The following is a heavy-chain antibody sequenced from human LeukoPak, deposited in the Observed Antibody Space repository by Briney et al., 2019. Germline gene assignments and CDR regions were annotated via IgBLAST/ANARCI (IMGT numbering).Heavy chain of an antibody. CDR2: IWYDGGDK. CDR1: GFTFSNYG. Sequence: PGGSLRLSCSASGFTFSNYGMHWVRQAPGKGLEWVAYIWYDGGDKYYTDSVKGRFTISRDNSKNTLYLQMNSLRAEDTAVYYCARSYYYDTSHTADYWGQGTLVTVSS. D-gene: IGHD3-22*01. J-gene: IGHJ4*02. V-gene: IGHV3-33*01. CDR3: ARSYYYDTSHTADY.